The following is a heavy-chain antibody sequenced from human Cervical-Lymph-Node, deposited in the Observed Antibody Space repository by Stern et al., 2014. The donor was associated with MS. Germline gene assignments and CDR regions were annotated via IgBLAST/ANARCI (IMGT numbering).Heavy chain of an antibody. CDR1: GFTFGRYS. J-gene: IGHJ4*02. CDR3: ARPSAARYFDY. V-gene: IGHV3-30-3*01. CDR2: ISYDGSSQ. D-gene: IGHD6-25*01. Sequence: VQLVESGGGVVQPGGSLRLSCATSGFTFGRYSMHWVRQAPGKGLEWVSVISYDGSSQHYADSVKGRFTISRGNFTNTLYLQMNSLRVEDTAMYDCARPSAARYFDYWGQGSQVTVSS.